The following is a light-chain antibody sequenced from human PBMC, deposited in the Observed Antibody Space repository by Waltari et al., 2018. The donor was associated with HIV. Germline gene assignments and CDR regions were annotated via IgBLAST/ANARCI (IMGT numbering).Light chain of an antibody. CDR3: AAWTDIMSGWL. V-gene: IGLV1-47*01. J-gene: IGLJ3*02. Sequence: TQSPSASGAPGPRVTLTCSSVPHTSASDSINWYQQVPGTAPKLLILRGDQRPSGVPDRFSGSKSGASASLAISGLQSDDEADYYCAAWTDIMSGWLFGGGTKLTVL. CDR2: RGD. CDR1: PHTSASDS.